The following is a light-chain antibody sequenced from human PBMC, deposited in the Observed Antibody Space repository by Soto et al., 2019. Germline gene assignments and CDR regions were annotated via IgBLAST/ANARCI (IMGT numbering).Light chain of an antibody. V-gene: IGKV3-20*01. Sequence: ETVLTQSPVTLSLSPGERATLSCRASQSVSSSYLSWYQQKPGQAPRLLIYGASSRATGIPDRFSGSGSGTDFTLTINRLEPEDFAVYYCQQYGSSPYTFGQGTKLEIK. CDR3: QQYGSSPYT. J-gene: IGKJ2*01. CDR2: GAS. CDR1: QSVSSSY.